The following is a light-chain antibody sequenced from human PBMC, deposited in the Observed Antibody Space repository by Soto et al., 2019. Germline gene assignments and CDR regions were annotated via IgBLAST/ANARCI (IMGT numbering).Light chain of an antibody. J-gene: IGLJ1*01. CDR2: EGS. CDR1: SSDVRSYNL. CDR3: CSYAGSSFYV. Sequence: QSVLTQPASVSGSPGPSITISCTGTSSDVRSYNLVSWYQQHPGKAPKRMIYEGSKRPSGGSNRFSGSKSGNTASLTISGLQAEDEADYYCCSYAGSSFYVFGTGTKVTVL. V-gene: IGLV2-23*01.